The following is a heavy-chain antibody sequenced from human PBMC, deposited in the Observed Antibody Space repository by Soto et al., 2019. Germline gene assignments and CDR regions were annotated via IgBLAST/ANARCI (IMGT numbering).Heavy chain of an antibody. V-gene: IGHV3-66*01. CDR2: IYLSGST. Sequence: EVQLVESGGGLVQPGGSLRLSCAASGFSVSSSYLYWVRQAPGKGLEWVSSIYLSGSTYYTDSVKGRFSISRDNSKNTLYLQMNSLGAEDTAMYYCVRGKVGTNPNWLDPWGQGSLVTVSS. CDR3: VRGKVGTNPNWLDP. D-gene: IGHD2-21*02. CDR1: GFSVSSSY. J-gene: IGHJ5*02.